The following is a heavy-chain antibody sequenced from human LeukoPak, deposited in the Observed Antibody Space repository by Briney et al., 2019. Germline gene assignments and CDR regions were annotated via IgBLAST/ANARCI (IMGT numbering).Heavy chain of an antibody. CDR3: ARGRTVRGVKGGVYFDY. Sequence: PSETLSLTCAVYGGSFSGYYWSWIRQPPGKGLEWIGEINHSGSTNYNPSLKSRVTISVDTSKNQFSLKLSSVTAADTAVYYCARGRTVRGVKGGVYFDYWGRGTLVTVSS. D-gene: IGHD3-10*01. J-gene: IGHJ4*02. CDR1: GGSFSGYY. CDR2: INHSGST. V-gene: IGHV4-34*01.